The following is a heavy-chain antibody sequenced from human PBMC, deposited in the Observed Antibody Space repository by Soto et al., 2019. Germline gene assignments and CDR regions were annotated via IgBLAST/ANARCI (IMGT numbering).Heavy chain of an antibody. Sequence: SGPTLVNPTQTLTLTCTFTGFSLSTSGMCVSWIRQPPGKALEWLALIDWDEDKFYNTSLRTRVTISKDTSKNQVVLTMTNMDPVDTATYYCARIQVRGSTFDPFDIWGQGTMVTVSS. D-gene: IGHD3-16*01. CDR1: GFSLSTSGMC. CDR3: ARIQVRGSTFDPFDI. CDR2: IDWDEDK. V-gene: IGHV2-70*01. J-gene: IGHJ3*02.